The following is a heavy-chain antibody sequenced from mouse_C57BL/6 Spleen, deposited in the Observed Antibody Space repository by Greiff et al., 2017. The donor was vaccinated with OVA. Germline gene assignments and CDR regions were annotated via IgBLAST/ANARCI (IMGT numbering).Heavy chain of an antibody. CDR2: IDPETGGT. Sequence: QVHVKQSGAELVRPGASVTLSCKASGYTFTDYEMHWVKQTPVHGLEWIGAIDPETGGTAYNQKFKGKAILTADKSSSTAYMELRSLTSEDSAVYYCTRGGFPWYFDVWGTGTTVTVSS. V-gene: IGHV1-15*01. CDR1: GYTFTDYE. J-gene: IGHJ1*03. CDR3: TRGGFPWYFDV.